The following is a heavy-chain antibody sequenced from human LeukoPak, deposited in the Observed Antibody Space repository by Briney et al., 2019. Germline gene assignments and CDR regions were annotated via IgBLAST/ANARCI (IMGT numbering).Heavy chain of an antibody. CDR2: IRYDGSNK. V-gene: IGHV3-30*02. CDR3: ASQFCTTLNYYYYYGMDV. CDR1: GFTFSSYG. D-gene: IGHD1-1*01. Sequence: GGSLRLSCAASGFTFSSYGMHWVRQAPGKGLEWVAFIRYDGSNKYYADSVKGRFTISRDNSKNTLYLQMNSLRAEDTAVYYCASQFCTTLNYYYYYGMDVWGQGTTVTVSS. J-gene: IGHJ6*02.